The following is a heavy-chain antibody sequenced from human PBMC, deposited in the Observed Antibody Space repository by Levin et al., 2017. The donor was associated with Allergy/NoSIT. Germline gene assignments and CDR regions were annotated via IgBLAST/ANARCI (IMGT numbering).Heavy chain of an antibody. CDR1: GYSFTNYW. CDR2: INPRDSDT. Sequence: GGSLRLSCKGSGYSFTNYWIGWVRQMPGKGLEWVGIINPRDSDTRYSPSFQGQVTISADKSINTAYLQCSSLKASDTAMYYCARRRSSIWFTDGDYDYWGQGTLVSVSS. CDR3: ARRRSSIWFTDGDYDY. V-gene: IGHV5-51*01. D-gene: IGHD6-13*01. J-gene: IGHJ4*02.